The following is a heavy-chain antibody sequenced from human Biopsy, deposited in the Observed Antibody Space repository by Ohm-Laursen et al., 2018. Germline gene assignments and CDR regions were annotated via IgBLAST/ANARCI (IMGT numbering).Heavy chain of an antibody. CDR1: GFTFSSYG. CDR2: IWYDGSNK. Sequence: SLRLSCAAPGFTFSSYGMHWVRQAPGKGLEWVAVIWYDGSNKYYADSVKGRFTISRDNSKNTLYLQMNNLRAEDTAVYYCARDRYYGSANYFGYYNMDVWGQGTTVTVSS. CDR3: ARDRYYGSANYFGYYNMDV. D-gene: IGHD3-10*01. J-gene: IGHJ6*02. V-gene: IGHV3-33*01.